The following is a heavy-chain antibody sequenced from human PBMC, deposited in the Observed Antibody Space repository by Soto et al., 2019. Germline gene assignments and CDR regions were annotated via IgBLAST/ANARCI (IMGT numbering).Heavy chain of an antibody. J-gene: IGHJ3*02. CDR1: GFTFSDYV. Sequence: GGSLRLSCVASGFTFSDYVMTWVRQAPEKGLEWVSTISVGGGSAYYADSVKGRFAISRDNSKNTLYLQLNSLRAEDTAVYYCVKDRMNHNSVWDPFDIWGQGTMVTVSS. D-gene: IGHD1-26*01. CDR3: VKDRMNHNSVWDPFDI. V-gene: IGHV3-23*01. CDR2: ISVGGGSA.